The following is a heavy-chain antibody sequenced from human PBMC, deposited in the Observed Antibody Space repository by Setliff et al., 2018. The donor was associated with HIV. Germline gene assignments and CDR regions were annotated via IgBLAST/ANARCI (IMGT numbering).Heavy chain of an antibody. V-gene: IGHV3-15*01. Sequence: GGSLRLSCAGSGFNFKNAWMSWVRQAPGKGLEWVGRIKSRVDGETTAYAAPLKGRFTISSDNAKNSLYLQMNSLRLEDTAVYYCARGQIGYGDYDLNWFDPWGQGTLVTVSS. D-gene: IGHD4-17*01. CDR3: ARGQIGYGDYDLNWFDP. CDR1: GFNFKNAW. CDR2: IKSRVDGETT. J-gene: IGHJ5*02.